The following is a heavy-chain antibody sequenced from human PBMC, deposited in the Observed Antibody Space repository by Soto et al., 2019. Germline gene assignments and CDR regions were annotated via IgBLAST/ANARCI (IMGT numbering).Heavy chain of an antibody. V-gene: IGHV4-59*01. D-gene: IGHD3-3*01. Sequence: PSETLSLTCTVSGGSISSYYWSWIRQPPGKGLEWIGYIYYSRSTNYSPSLKSRITISVDTSKNQFSLKLSSVTAADTAVYFCVRVRDFWSGYYPRSYMDVWGQGSTVTVSS. CDR3: VRVRDFWSGYYPRSYMDV. J-gene: IGHJ6*02. CDR2: IYYSRST. CDR1: GGSISSYY.